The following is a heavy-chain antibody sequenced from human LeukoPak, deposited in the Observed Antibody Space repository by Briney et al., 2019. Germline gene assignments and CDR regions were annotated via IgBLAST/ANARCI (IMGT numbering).Heavy chain of an antibody. CDR2: IHRSGST. Sequence: SETLSLTCTVSPDSTTSNFWSWVRQPPGKGLEWIGEIHRSGSTNYNPSLQSRVTISIDRSKNQIALELSSVTAADTAVYYCAREIVGGFNPGAYWGQGTLVTVSS. CDR3: AREIVGGFNPGAY. D-gene: IGHD1-14*01. V-gene: IGHV4-4*02. CDR1: PDSTTSNF. J-gene: IGHJ4*02.